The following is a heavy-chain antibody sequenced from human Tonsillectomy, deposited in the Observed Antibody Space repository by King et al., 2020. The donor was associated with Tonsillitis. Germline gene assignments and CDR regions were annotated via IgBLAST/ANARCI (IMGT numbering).Heavy chain of an antibody. V-gene: IGHV4-59*01. CDR1: GGSISSSF. Sequence: VQLPESGPGLVKPSETLSLTCTVSGGSISSSFWGWIRQPPGKGLEWLGYIYYNGNTDYNPSLKSRITISIDTSRTQFSLKLSSVTAADTAVYYCAKLGLGGGLYYFDHWGQGILVTVSS. D-gene: IGHD7-27*01. CDR2: IYYNGNT. CDR3: AKLGLGGGLYYFDH. J-gene: IGHJ4*02.